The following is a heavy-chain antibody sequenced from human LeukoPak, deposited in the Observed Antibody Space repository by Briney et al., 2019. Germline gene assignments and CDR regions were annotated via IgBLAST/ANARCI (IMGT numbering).Heavy chain of an antibody. V-gene: IGHV3-53*01. J-gene: IGHJ4*02. CDR2: IHGDGST. D-gene: IGHD2-21*02. CDR3: ARGESSDCTCIDY. Sequence: GGSLRLSCAASGFTVSSRYMSWVRQVPGKGLEWVSVIHGDGSTYYADSVKGRFTISRDNSKNTLYLQMNSLRAEDTAVYYCARGESSDCTCIDYWGQGTLVSVSS. CDR1: GFTVSSRY.